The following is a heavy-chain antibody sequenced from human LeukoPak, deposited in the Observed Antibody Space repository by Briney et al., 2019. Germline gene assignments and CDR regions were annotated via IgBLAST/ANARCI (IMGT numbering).Heavy chain of an antibody. CDR1: GFTFSSYG. CDR3: AKRDVVVAASDY. J-gene: IGHJ4*02. Sequence: PGGSLRLSCAASGFTFSSYGMHWVRQAPGKGLEWVSTISGSGGSSYYGDSVRGRFTASRDNSKNTLYLQMNSLRAEGTAVYYCAKRDVVVAASDYWGQGTLVTVSS. D-gene: IGHD2-2*01. CDR2: ISGSGGSS. V-gene: IGHV3-23*01.